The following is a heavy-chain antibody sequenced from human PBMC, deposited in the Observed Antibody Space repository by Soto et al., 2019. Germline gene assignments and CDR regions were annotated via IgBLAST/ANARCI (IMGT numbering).Heavy chain of an antibody. CDR2: ISAYNGNT. CDR3: AREGYCISTSCRHYDYYGMDV. J-gene: IGHJ6*02. D-gene: IGHD2-2*01. Sequence: QVQLVQSGAEVKKPGASVKVSCKASGYTFTSYGISWVRQAPGQGLEWMGWISAYNGNTNYPQKLQGRVTMTTDTSTSTAYMELRSLRSDDTAVYYCAREGYCISTSCRHYDYYGMDVWGQGTTVTVSS. V-gene: IGHV1-18*01. CDR1: GYTFTSYG.